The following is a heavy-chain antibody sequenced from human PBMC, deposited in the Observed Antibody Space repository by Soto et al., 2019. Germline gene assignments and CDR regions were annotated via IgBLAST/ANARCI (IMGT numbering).Heavy chain of an antibody. CDR3: ARGYDSSGYYFRSVVLDY. Sequence: GGSLRLSCAASGFTFDDYAMHWVRQAPGKGLEWVSGINWNGGSTGYADSVKGRFTISRDNAKNSLYLQMNSLRAEDTALYYCARGYDSSGYYFRSVVLDYWGQGTRVTVSS. CDR1: GFTFDDYA. D-gene: IGHD3-22*01. V-gene: IGHV3-20*04. J-gene: IGHJ4*02. CDR2: INWNGGST.